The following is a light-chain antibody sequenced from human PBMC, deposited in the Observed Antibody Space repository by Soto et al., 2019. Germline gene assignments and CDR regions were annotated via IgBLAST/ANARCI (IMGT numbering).Light chain of an antibody. V-gene: IGLV2-14*01. CDR2: EVD. J-gene: IGLJ2*01. Sequence: QSAPTQPASVSGSPGQSITISCTGTSTDIGGYTYVSWYQQHPGKVPKLMIYEVDNRPSGVSNRFSGSKSGSTASLTISGLQAEDEADYFCSSYSRTTTRVVFGGGTKVTVL. CDR3: SSYSRTTTRVV. CDR1: STDIGGYTY.